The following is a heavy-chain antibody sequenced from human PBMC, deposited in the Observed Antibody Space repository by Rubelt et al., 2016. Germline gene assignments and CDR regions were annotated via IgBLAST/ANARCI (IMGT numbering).Heavy chain of an antibody. CDR2: IRTYNGNT. J-gene: IGHJ5*02. CDR3: ARGYCSSANCLFNWFDP. Sequence: QVQLVQSGAEVKKPGASVKVSCKASGYTFTTYGISWVRQAPGQGLEWMGWIRTYNGNTNYAQKLQGRVTMTTDTSTSTAYMELRSLRSDDTAMYFCARGYCSSANCLFNWFDPWGQGTLVTVYS. V-gene: IGHV1-18*01. D-gene: IGHD2-2*01. CDR1: GYTFTTYG.